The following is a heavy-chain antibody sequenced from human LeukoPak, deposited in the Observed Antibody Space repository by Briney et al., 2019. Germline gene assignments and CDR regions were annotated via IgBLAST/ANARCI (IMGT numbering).Heavy chain of an antibody. CDR3: ASLPWVFVVVVAARVSDY. J-gene: IGHJ4*02. CDR1: GFTFSSYA. V-gene: IGHV3-23*01. CDR2: ISGSGGST. Sequence: PGGSLTLSCAASGFTFSSYAMSWVRQAPGKGLEWVSAISGSGGSTYYADSVKGRFTISRDNSKNTLYLQMNSLRAEDTAVYYCASLPWVFVVVVAARVSDYWGQGTLVTVSS. D-gene: IGHD2-15*01.